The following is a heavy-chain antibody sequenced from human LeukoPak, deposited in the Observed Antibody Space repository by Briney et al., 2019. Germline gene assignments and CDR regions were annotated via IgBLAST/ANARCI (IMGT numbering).Heavy chain of an antibody. D-gene: IGHD3-22*01. CDR2: IGAYNGNT. CDR1: GYTFTSYG. CDR3: ARAPYYYDSSGYYLPFDY. Sequence: GASVKVSCKASGYTFTSYGISWVRQAPGQGLEWMGWIGAYNGNTNYAQKLQGRVTMTTDTSTSTAYMELRSLRSDDTAVYYCARAPYYYDSSGYYLPFDYWGQGTLVTVSS. V-gene: IGHV1-18*01. J-gene: IGHJ4*02.